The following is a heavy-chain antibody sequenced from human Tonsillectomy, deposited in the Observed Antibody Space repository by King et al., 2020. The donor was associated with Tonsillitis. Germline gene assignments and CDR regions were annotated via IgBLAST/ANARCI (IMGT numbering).Heavy chain of an antibody. CDR3: AREGYGSDWTSLHFDY. J-gene: IGHJ4*02. CDR1: GDSVSSGGYY. Sequence: QLQESGPGLVKPSETLSLTCTVSGDSVSSGGYYWHWIRQPPGKGLEWIGYIYYSGSTNYNPSLKSRVTISVDTSKNQFSLKLTSVTAADTAVYYCAREGYGSDWTSLHFDYWGQGTLVTVSS. D-gene: IGHD6-19*01. V-gene: IGHV4-61*08. CDR2: IYYSGST.